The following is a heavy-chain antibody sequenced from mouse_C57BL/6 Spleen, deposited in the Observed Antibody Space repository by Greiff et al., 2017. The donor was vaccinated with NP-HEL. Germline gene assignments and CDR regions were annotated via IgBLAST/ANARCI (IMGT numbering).Heavy chain of an antibody. CDR1: GYTFTSYW. V-gene: IGHV1-69*01. J-gene: IGHJ2*01. CDR3: AREGGPTIVNVSYFDY. Sequence: QVQLKQPGAELVMPGASVKLSCKASGYTFTSYWMHWVKQRPGQGLEWIGEIDPSDSYTNYNQKFKGKSTLTVDKSSSTAYMQLSSLTSEDSAVYYCAREGGPTIVNVSYFDYWGQGTTLTVSS. D-gene: IGHD2-5*01. CDR2: IDPSDSYT.